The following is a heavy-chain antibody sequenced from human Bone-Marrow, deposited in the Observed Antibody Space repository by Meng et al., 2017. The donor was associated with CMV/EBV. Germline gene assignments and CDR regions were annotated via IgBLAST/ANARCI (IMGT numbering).Heavy chain of an antibody. CDR3: AKDKWGAGLMVYGPFDY. Sequence: GGSLRLSCAASGFTFSSYAMSWVRQAPGKGLEWVSSISSSSSYIYYADSVKGRFTISRDNSKNTLYLQMNSLRAEDTAVYYCAKDKWGAGLMVYGPFDYWGQGTLVTVSS. D-gene: IGHD2-8*01. CDR2: ISSSSSYI. J-gene: IGHJ4*02. V-gene: IGHV3-21*01. CDR1: GFTFSSYA.